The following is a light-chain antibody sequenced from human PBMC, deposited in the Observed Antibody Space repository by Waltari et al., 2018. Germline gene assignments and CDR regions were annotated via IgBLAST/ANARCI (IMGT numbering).Light chain of an antibody. V-gene: IGKV3-15*01. CDR3: QQYAKGPRT. Sequence: TQSPATLSVSQGDTASLSCRATQDVSTNVAGYRQVAGQAPRLLIYGASTRATGIRARFSGSGSGTEFTLTISSLQPEDFAVYYCQQYAKGPRTFGQGTKVEIK. CDR2: GAS. J-gene: IGKJ1*01. CDR1: QDVSTN.